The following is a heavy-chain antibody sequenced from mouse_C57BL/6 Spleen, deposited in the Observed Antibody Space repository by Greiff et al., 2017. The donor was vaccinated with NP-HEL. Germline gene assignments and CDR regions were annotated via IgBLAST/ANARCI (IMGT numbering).Heavy chain of an antibody. CDR2: ISSGGSYT. D-gene: IGHD1-1*01. Sequence: EVQVVESGGDLVKPGGSLKLSCAASGFTFSSYGMSWVRQTPDKRLEWVATISSGGSYTYYPDSVKGRFTISRDNAKNTLYLQMSSLKSEDTAMYYCAAGGYYGKRDYFDYWGQGTTLTVSS. V-gene: IGHV5-6*01. J-gene: IGHJ2*01. CDR3: AAGGYYGKRDYFDY. CDR1: GFTFSSYG.